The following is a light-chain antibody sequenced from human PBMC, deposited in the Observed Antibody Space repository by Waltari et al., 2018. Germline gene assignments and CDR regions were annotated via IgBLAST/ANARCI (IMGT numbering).Light chain of an antibody. V-gene: IGLV2-14*01. CDR1: SSDVGGYNH. CDR3: SSYTSSSTVI. Sequence: QSVLTQPASVSGSPGQSITISCTGTSSDVGGYNHVSWYQQHPGKAPKVMIYEVSNRPSGASNRFSGSKSGNTAALTISELQAEDEADYYCSSYTSSSTVIFGGGTKLTVL. CDR2: EVS. J-gene: IGLJ2*01.